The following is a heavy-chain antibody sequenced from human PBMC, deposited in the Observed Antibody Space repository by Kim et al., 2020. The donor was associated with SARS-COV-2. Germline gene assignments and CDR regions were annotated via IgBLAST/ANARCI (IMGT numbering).Heavy chain of an antibody. CDR3: ARGPASGRGWFDP. J-gene: IGHJ5*02. V-gene: IGHV4-59*09. D-gene: IGHD3-10*01. Sequence: YNPSLKRRVPISVDTSKNQFSLKLGSVTAADTAVYYCARGPASGRGWFDPWGQGTLVTVSS.